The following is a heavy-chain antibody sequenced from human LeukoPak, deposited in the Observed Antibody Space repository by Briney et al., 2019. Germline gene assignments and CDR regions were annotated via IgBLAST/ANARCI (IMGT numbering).Heavy chain of an antibody. V-gene: IGHV4-59*08. J-gene: IGHJ4*02. Sequence: PSETLSLTCTVSGGSISSYYWSWMRQPPGKGLEWIGYIYYSGSTNYNPSLKSRVTISVDTSKNQFSLKLSSVTAADTAVYYCARQLGYGSDYWGQGTLVTVSS. D-gene: IGHD4-17*01. CDR3: ARQLGYGSDY. CDR2: IYYSGST. CDR1: GGSISSYY.